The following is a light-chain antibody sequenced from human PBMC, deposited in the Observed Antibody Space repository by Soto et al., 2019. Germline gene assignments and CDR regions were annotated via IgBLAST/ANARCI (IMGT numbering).Light chain of an antibody. J-gene: IGKJ3*01. CDR1: QSVSSN. V-gene: IGKV3-15*01. Sequence: EVVMTQSPATLSVSPGETATLSCRASQSVSSNLAWYQQKPGQAPRLLIYGASSRATGIPARFSGSGSGTEFTLTISSLQSEDFAFYYCQQRNNWPLTFGPGTKVDIK. CDR3: QQRNNWPLT. CDR2: GAS.